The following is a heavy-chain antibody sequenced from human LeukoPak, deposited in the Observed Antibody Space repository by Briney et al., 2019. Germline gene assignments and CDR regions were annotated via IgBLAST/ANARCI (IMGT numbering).Heavy chain of an antibody. J-gene: IGHJ4*02. CDR2: IRSKAYGGTT. D-gene: IGHD6-13*01. Sequence: PGGSLRLSCTVSGFTVSSNSMSWVRQAPGKGLEWVGFIRSKAYGGTTEYAASVKGRFTISRDDSKSIAYLQMNSLKTEDTAVYYCTSSRAAAAWNYWGQGTLVTVSS. V-gene: IGHV3-49*04. CDR1: GFTVSSNS. CDR3: TSSRAAAAWNY.